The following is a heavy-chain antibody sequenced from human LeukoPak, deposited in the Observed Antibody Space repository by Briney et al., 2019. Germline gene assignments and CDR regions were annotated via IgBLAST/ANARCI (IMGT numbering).Heavy chain of an antibody. V-gene: IGHV1-2*02. Sequence: GASVKVSCKASGYTFTGYYMHWVRQAPGQGLEWMGWINPNSGGTNYAQKFQGRVTMTRDTSISTAYMELSRLRSDDTAVYYCASAYCSSTSCLWGGVYFDYWGQGTLVTVSS. D-gene: IGHD2-2*01. CDR3: ASAYCSSTSCLWGGVYFDY. CDR1: GYTFTGYY. J-gene: IGHJ4*02. CDR2: INPNSGGT.